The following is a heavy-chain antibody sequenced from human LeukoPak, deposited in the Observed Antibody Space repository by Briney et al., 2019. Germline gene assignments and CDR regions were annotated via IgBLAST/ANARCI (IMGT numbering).Heavy chain of an antibody. J-gene: IGHJ4*02. V-gene: IGHV4-39*01. CDR2: IYYSGST. Sequence: PSETLSLTCTVSGGSISSTNYYWGWIRQPPGKGLEWIGSIYYSGSTYYNPSLKSRVTISVDTSKNQFSLKLSSVTAADTALYYCARHGLGFGELLHRYFDYWGQGTLVTVSS. CDR1: GGSISSTNYY. D-gene: IGHD3-10*01. CDR3: ARHGLGFGELLHRYFDY.